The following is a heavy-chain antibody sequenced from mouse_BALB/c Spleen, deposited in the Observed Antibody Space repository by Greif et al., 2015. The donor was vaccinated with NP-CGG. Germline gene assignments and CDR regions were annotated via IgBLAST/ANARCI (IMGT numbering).Heavy chain of an antibody. V-gene: IGHV1-82*01. D-gene: IGHD2-1*01. CDR2: IYPGDGDT. J-gene: IGHJ4*01. CDR1: GYAFSSSW. Sequence: QVQLQQSGPELVKPGASVKISCKASGYAFSSSWMNWVKQRPGQGLEWIGRIYPGDGDTNYNGKFKGKATLTADRSSSTAYMQLSSLTSVDSAVYFCARYGKEDYYAMDYWGQGTSVTVSS. CDR3: ARYGKEDYYAMDY.